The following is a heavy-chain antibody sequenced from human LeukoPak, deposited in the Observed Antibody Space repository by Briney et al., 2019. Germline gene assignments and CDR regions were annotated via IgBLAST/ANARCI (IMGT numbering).Heavy chain of an antibody. Sequence: SETLSLTCTVSGGSISNYYWSWLRQPPGKGLEWIGYVYYNGGTNYNPSLKSRVTISVDTSKNQFSLKLSSVTAADTAVYYCARGGPYSLDYWGQGTLVTVSS. CDR3: ARGGPYSLDY. V-gene: IGHV4-59*01. J-gene: IGHJ4*02. D-gene: IGHD6-13*01. CDR1: GGSISNYY. CDR2: VYYNGGT.